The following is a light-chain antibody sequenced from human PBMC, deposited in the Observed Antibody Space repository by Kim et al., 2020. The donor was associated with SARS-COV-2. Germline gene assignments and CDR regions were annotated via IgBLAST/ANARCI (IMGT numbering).Light chain of an antibody. CDR1: KLGDEY. Sequence: SYELTQPPSVSVSPGQTASITCSGDKLGDEYVSWYQQKPGQSPVLVIYRDTKRPSGIPERFSGSNSGNTATLTIIGTQAVVEGDFYCQTWDNNDVVFGGGPQLTVL. CDR2: RDT. CDR3: QTWDNNDVV. V-gene: IGLV3-1*01. J-gene: IGLJ2*01.